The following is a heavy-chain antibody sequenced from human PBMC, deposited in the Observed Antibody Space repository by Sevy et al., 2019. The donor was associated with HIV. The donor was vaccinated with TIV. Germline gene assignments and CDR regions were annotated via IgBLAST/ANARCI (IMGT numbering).Heavy chain of an antibody. D-gene: IGHD2-15*01. CDR3: AARKDDFDC. J-gene: IGHJ4*02. Sequence: GGSLRLSCAASGFTFSDFAMSWVRQAPGKGLEWVSAISGSGTKTYYSDSVRGRFTISRDNSKNTQYLQMNSLRTDDTAVYYCAARKDDFDCWGQGTLVTVSS. V-gene: IGHV3-23*01. CDR2: ISGSGTKT. CDR1: GFTFSDFA.